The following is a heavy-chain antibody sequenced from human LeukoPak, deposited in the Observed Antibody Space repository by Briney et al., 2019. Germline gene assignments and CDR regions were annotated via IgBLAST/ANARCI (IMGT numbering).Heavy chain of an antibody. J-gene: IGHJ4*02. CDR3: ARAEDDYVWGSYRYSDY. V-gene: IGHV1-69*13. D-gene: IGHD3-16*02. CDR1: GGTFSSYT. CDR2: IIPIFGTA. Sequence: ASVKVSCKASGGTFSSYTISWVRQAPGQGLEWMGGIIPIFGTANYAQKFQGRVTITADESTSTAYMELSSLRSEDTAVYYCARAEDDYVWGSYRYSDYWGQGTLVTVSS.